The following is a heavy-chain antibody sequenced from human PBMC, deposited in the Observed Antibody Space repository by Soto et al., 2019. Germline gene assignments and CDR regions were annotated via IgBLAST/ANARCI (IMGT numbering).Heavy chain of an antibody. Sequence: EVQLLESGGGLVQPGGSLRLSCAASGFTFSSYAMSWVRQAPGKGLEWVSAISGSGGSTYYADSAKGRFTIPRDKSKNPLDQEMTRLRAEDTAVYYWAKGLGATYCYGMDVWGQGTTVTVSS. CDR3: AKGLGATYCYGMDV. V-gene: IGHV3-23*01. CDR1: GFTFSSYA. J-gene: IGHJ6*01. D-gene: IGHD1-26*01. CDR2: ISGSGGST.